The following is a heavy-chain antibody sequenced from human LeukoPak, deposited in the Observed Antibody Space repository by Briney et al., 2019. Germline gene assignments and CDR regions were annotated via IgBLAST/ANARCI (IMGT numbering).Heavy chain of an antibody. J-gene: IGHJ5*02. CDR2: VYYTGST. D-gene: IGHD5-12*01. CDR3: ARDRPPYSGYDGFDP. CDR1: GGSTTGYY. Sequence: PSETLSLTCTVSGGSTTGYYWSWIRQPPAKGLEWIGYVYYTGSTNFNPSLKSRVTMSLDTSRNQFSLKLSTVTAADTAVFYCARDRPPYSGYDGFDPWGQGTLVTVSS. V-gene: IGHV4-59*01.